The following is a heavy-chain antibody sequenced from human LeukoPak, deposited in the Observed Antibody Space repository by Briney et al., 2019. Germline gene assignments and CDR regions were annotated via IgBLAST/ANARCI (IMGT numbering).Heavy chain of an antibody. Sequence: GESLKISCKVSGYSFTTYWIGWVRQMPGKGLEWMGIIYPGDSDTRYSPSFQGQVTISADKSITTAYLQWSSLRASDTAMYYCARPANRGDAFDIWGQGTMVTVSS. CDR2: IYPGDSDT. V-gene: IGHV5-51*01. CDR3: ARPANRGDAFDI. CDR1: GYSFTTYW. D-gene: IGHD2/OR15-2a*01. J-gene: IGHJ3*02.